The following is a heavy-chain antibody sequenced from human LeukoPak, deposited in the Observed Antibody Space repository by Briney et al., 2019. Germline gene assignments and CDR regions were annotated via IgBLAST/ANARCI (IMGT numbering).Heavy chain of an antibody. Sequence: PGRSLRLSCAASGFTFDDYAMHWVRQAPGKGLEWVSGISWNSGSIGYADSVKGRFTISRDNAKNSLYLQMNSLRAGDTALYYCAKEQMAGAFDYWGQGTLVTVSS. J-gene: IGHJ4*02. CDR3: AKEQMAGAFDY. D-gene: IGHD6-19*01. CDR1: GFTFDDYA. CDR2: ISWNSGSI. V-gene: IGHV3-9*01.